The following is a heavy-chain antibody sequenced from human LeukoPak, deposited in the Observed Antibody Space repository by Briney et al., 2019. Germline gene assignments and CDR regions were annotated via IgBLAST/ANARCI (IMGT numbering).Heavy chain of an antibody. CDR3: ARTHYYGSGSPNWFDP. CDR1: GYSFTSYW. V-gene: IGHV5-51*01. D-gene: IGHD3-10*01. CDR2: IYPGDSDT. J-gene: IGHJ5*02. Sequence: GESLKISCKGSGYSFTSYWIGWVRQMPGKGLEWMGIIYPGDSDTRYSPSFQGQVTISADKSISTAYLQWSSLKASDTAMYYCARTHYYGSGSPNWFDPWGQGTLVTVSS.